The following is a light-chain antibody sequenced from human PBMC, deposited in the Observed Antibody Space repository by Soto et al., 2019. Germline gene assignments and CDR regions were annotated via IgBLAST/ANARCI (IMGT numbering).Light chain of an antibody. CDR3: QQYYGSPYT. CDR1: QSVLSSSNNKNY. V-gene: IGKV4-1*01. CDR2: WAS. J-gene: IGKJ2*01. Sequence: DIVMTQSPDSLAVSLGGRATINCKSSQSVLSSSNNKNYLAWYQQKPGQPPKLLLYWASTRASGVPDRFSGSGSGTDFTLTITRLQAEDVALYYCQQYYGSPYTFGQGTKLEI.